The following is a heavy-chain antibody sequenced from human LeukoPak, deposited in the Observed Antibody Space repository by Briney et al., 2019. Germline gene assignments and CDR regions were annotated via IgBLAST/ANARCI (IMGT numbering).Heavy chain of an antibody. Sequence: SETLSLTCTVSGGSITDFYGGWIRQSPGKGLELIGYIYYSGTTNYSPSLKSRVSISVDTSKKQFSLKLSSVTAADTAVYYCARSPGGGFDIWGQGTMVTVSS. CDR1: GGSITDFY. J-gene: IGHJ3*02. CDR3: ARSPGGGFDI. CDR2: IYYSGTT. V-gene: IGHV4-59*01. D-gene: IGHD2-15*01.